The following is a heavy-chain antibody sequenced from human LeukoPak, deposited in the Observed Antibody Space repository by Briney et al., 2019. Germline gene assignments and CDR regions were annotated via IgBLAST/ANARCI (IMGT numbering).Heavy chain of an antibody. D-gene: IGHD3-3*01. CDR3: ARSSIFPYYDFWSGYYGY. Sequence: GEALEISCKGSGYSFTSYWIGWVRQLPGKGLEWMGIIYPGDSDTRYSPSFQGQVTISADKSISTPYLQWSSLKASDTAMYYCARSSIFPYYDFWSGYYGYWGQGTLVTVSS. CDR1: GYSFTSYW. CDR2: IYPGDSDT. V-gene: IGHV5-51*01. J-gene: IGHJ4*02.